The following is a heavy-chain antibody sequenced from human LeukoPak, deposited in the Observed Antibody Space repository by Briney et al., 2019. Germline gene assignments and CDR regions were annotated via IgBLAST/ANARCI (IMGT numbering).Heavy chain of an antibody. D-gene: IGHD3-10*01. Sequence: SEALSLTCAVYGGSFRGYYWSWIRQPPGKGLEWIGEINHSGSTNYNPSLKSRVTISVDTSKNQFSLKLSSVTAADTAVYYCARPYYGSGSYSYNWFDPWGQGTLVTVSS. CDR3: ARPYYGSGSYSYNWFDP. V-gene: IGHV4-34*01. J-gene: IGHJ5*02. CDR2: INHSGST. CDR1: GGSFRGYY.